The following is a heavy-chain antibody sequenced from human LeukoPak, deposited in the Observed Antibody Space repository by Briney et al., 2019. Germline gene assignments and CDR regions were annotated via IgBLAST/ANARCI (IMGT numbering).Heavy chain of an antibody. CDR2: ISAYNGNT. D-gene: IGHD3-10*01. J-gene: IGHJ4*02. CDR3: ARGPIYYGSGSYYIVDY. V-gene: IGHV1-18*01. Sequence: ASVKVSCKASGYTFTSYGISWVRQAPGQGLEWMGWISAYNGNTNYAQKLQGRVTMTTDTSTSTAYMELRSLRSDDTAVYYCARGPIYYGSGSYYIVDYWGQGTLVTVSS. CDR1: GYTFTSYG.